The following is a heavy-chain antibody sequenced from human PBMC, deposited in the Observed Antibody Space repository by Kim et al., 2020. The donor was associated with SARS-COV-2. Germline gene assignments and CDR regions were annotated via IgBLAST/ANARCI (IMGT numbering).Heavy chain of an antibody. CDR2: IIPIFGTA. J-gene: IGHJ5*02. Sequence: SVKVSCKASGGTFSSYAISWVRQAPGQGLEWMGGIIPIFGTANYAQKFQGRVTITADESTSTAYMELSSLRSEDTAVYYCASEGHDYGDKRGNWFDPWGQGTLVTVSS. D-gene: IGHD4-17*01. V-gene: IGHV1-69*13. CDR3: ASEGHDYGDKRGNWFDP. CDR1: GGTFSSYA.